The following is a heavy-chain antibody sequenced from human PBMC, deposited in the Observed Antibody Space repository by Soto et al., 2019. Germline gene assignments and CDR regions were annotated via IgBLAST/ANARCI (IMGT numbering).Heavy chain of an antibody. D-gene: IGHD3-3*01. CDR1: GGTFSSYA. Sequence: SVKVSCKASGGTFSSYAISWVRQAPGQGLEWMGGIIPIFGTANYAQKFQGRVTITADKSTSTAYMELSSLRSEDTAVYYCARPSGGGFWSGYSYYYYGMDVWGQGTTVTVSS. CDR3: ARPSGGGFWSGYSYYYYGMDV. V-gene: IGHV1-69*06. J-gene: IGHJ6*02. CDR2: IIPIFGTA.